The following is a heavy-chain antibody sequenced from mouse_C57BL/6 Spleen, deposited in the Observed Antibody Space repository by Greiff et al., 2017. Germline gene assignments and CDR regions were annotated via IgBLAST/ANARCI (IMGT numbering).Heavy chain of an antibody. D-gene: IGHD1-1*01. CDR2: IYPGSGST. V-gene: IGHV1-55*01. J-gene: IGHJ1*03. Sequence: QVQLQQPGAELVKPGASVKMSCKASGYTFTSYWITWVKQRPGQGLEWIGDIYPGSGSTNYNEKFKSKATLTVDTSSSTAYMQLSSLTSEDSAVYYCERAVPYYGGSNGYFDVWGTGTTVTVSS. CDR3: ERAVPYYGGSNGYFDV. CDR1: GYTFTSYW.